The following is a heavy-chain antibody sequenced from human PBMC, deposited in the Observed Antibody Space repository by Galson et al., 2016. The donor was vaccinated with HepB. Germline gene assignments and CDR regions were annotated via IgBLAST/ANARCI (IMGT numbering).Heavy chain of an antibody. V-gene: IGHV5-51*01. J-gene: IGHJ4*02. Sequence: QSGAEVKKPGESLKISCKGFGYTFTSYWIAWVRQPPGKGLEWMGIIYAGDSDTKYGPSFQGQVTISVDKSISTAYLQWNSLKASDSAMYYCARQRRYLWEPGDYWGQGTLVTVSS. D-gene: IGHD1-26*01. CDR2: IYAGDSDT. CDR1: GYTFTSYW. CDR3: ARQRRYLWEPGDY.